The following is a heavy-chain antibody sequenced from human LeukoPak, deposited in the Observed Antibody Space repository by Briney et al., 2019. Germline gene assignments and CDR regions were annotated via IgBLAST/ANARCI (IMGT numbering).Heavy chain of an antibody. CDR2: IYHSGST. D-gene: IGHD6-19*01. CDR1: GYSISSGYY. CDR3: ARHRYSSGWAVFDY. Sequence: SETLSLTCTVSGYSISSGYYWGWIRQPPGKGLEWIGSIYHSGSTYYNPSLKSRVTISVDTSKNQFSLKLSSVTAADTAVYYCARHRYSSGWAVFDYWGQGTLVTVSS. J-gene: IGHJ4*02. V-gene: IGHV4-38-2*02.